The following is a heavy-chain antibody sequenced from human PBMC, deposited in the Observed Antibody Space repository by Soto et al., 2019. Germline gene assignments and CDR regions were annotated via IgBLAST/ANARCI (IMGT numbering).Heavy chain of an antibody. J-gene: IGHJ6*02. CDR2: ISSSSSSM. CDR3: ARDWTYCSGGSCYYGMDV. Sequence: EVQLVESGGGFVQPGGSLRLSCAASGFSFSAYRMNWVRQVPGKGLEWVSYISSSSSSMYYAGSVMGRFTISRDNAQNAMFLQMNSVIDKDTAVYYCARDWTYCSGGSCYYGMDVWGQGTTVTVSS. CDR1: GFSFSAYR. D-gene: IGHD2-15*01. V-gene: IGHV3-48*02.